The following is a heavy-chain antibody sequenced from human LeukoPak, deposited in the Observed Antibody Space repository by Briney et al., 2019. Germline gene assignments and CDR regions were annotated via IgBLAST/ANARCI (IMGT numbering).Heavy chain of an antibody. CDR3: ARHHGRTGWYETVDH. D-gene: IGHD6-19*01. V-gene: IGHV3-30-3*01. CDR1: GFTFSTYA. J-gene: IGHJ4*02. Sequence: PGGSLRLSCAASGFTFSTYAMHWVRQAPGKGLEWVAVISFDGNNKYYAASVKGRFTISRDNSKNTLYLQMSSLRAEDTAVYYCARHHGRTGWYETVDHWGRGTLVTVSS. CDR2: ISFDGNNK.